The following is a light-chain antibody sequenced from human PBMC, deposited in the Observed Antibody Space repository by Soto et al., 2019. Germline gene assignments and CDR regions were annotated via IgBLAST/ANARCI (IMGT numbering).Light chain of an antibody. J-gene: IGLJ2*01. CDR3: SSYADTNNLV. CDR2: EVT. Sequence: TQPPSASGAPGPSVTISFPGNGRGVASYDYVSWYQQHPGKAPKLIIYEVTKRPSGVPDRFSASKSGTTASLTVSGLQAEDEADYYCSSYADTNNLVFGGGTKVTVL. CDR1: GRGVASYDY. V-gene: IGLV2-8*01.